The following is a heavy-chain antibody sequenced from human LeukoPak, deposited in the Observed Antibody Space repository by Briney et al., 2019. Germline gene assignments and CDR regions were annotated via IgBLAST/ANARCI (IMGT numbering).Heavy chain of an antibody. D-gene: IGHD2-2*02. V-gene: IGHV1-18*01. J-gene: IGHJ6*02. CDR2: ISAYNGNT. Sequence: ASVKVSCKASGYTFTSYGISWARQAPGQGLEWMGWISAYNGNTNYAQKLQGRVTMTTDTSTSTAYMELRSLRSDDAAVYYCARNGYCSSTSCYRFHYYYYYGMDVWGQGTTVTVSS. CDR1: GYTFTSYG. CDR3: ARNGYCSSTSCYRFHYYYYYGMDV.